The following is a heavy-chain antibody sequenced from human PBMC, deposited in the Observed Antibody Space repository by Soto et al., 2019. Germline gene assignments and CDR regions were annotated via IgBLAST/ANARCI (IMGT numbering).Heavy chain of an antibody. CDR3: ARERDGHNPNWFDL. Sequence: PGGSLRLSCAVSGFTVSSNYMSWVRQPPGKGPEWVSDIYSGGSTYYADSVKGRSTISRDNSKNTLYLQMNSLRAEDTAVYYCARERDGHNPNWFDLWGQGTLVTVSS. D-gene: IGHD2-8*01. CDR2: IYSGGST. CDR1: GFTVSSNY. V-gene: IGHV3-53*01. J-gene: IGHJ5*02.